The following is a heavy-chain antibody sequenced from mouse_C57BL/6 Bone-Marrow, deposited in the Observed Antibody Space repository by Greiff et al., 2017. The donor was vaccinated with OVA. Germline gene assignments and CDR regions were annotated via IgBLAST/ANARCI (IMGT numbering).Heavy chain of an antibody. V-gene: IGHV1-18*01. CDR3: ARRMAYILYYFDY. D-gene: IGHD2-10*01. J-gene: IGHJ2*01. Sequence: VQLQQSGPELVKPGASVKIPCKASGYTFTDYNMDWVKQSHGKSLEWIGDINPNNGGTIYNQKFKGKATLTVDKSSSTAYMELRSLTSDDTAVYYCARRMAYILYYFDYWGQGTTLTVSS. CDR1: GYTFTDYN. CDR2: INPNNGGT.